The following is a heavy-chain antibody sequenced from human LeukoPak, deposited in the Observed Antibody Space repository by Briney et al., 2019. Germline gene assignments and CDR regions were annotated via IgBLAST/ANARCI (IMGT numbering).Heavy chain of an antibody. CDR3: ARAVRYFDWLPSLDY. J-gene: IGHJ4*02. V-gene: IGHV1-18*01. Sequence: ASVKVSCKASGYTFTSYGISWVRQAPGQGLEWMGWISAYNGNTNYAQKLQGRVTMTTDTSTSTAYMELRSLISDDTAVYYCARAVRYFDWLPSLDYWGQGTLVTVSS. CDR1: GYTFTSYG. D-gene: IGHD3-9*01. CDR2: ISAYNGNT.